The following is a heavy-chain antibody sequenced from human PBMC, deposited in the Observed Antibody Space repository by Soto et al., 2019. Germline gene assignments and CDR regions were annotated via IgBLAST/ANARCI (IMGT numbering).Heavy chain of an antibody. Sequence: ASVKVSFKASGYTFTSYGISWVRQAPGQGLEWMGCISAYNGNTNCAQKLQGRVTMTTDTSTSTAYMEMRSLRSDDTAVYYXAXXRXFEVRGNNWFDPWGQGTLVTVSS. CDR1: GYTFTSYG. V-gene: IGHV1-18*01. CDR2: ISAYNGNT. D-gene: IGHD3-22*01. CDR3: AXXRXFEVRGNNWFDP. J-gene: IGHJ5*02.